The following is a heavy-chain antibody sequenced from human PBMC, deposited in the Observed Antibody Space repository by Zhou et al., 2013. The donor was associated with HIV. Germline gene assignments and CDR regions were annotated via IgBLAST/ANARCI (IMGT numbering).Heavy chain of an antibody. D-gene: IGHD7-27*01. V-gene: IGHV1-8*03. CDR1: GYTFSSYD. CDR3: AVKLGMGDYFDY. J-gene: IGHJ4*02. Sequence: QVQLVQSGSEVTKPGASVKVSCKASGYTFSSYDINWVRQATGQGLEWMGWMNPNSGNTGYAQKFQGRVTFTRNTSINTAYMELSSLRSEDTAVYYCAVKLGMGDYFDYWGQGTLVTVSS. CDR2: MNPNSGNT.